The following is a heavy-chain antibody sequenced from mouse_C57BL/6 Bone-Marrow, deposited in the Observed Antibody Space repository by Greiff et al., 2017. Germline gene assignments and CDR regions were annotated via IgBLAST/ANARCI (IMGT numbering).Heavy chain of an antibody. CDR3: TTFYYGSSYAY. J-gene: IGHJ3*01. Sequence: VQLQQSGAELVRPGASVKLSCTASGFNIKDDYMHWVKQRPEQGLEWIGWFDPENGDTEYASKFQGKATITADTSSNTAYLQLSSLTSEDTAVYYCTTFYYGSSYAYWGQGTLVTVSA. CDR1: GFNIKDDY. CDR2: FDPENGDT. D-gene: IGHD1-1*01. V-gene: IGHV14-4*01.